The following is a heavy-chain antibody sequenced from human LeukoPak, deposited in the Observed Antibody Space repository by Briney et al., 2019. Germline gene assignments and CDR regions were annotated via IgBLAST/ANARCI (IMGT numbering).Heavy chain of an antibody. CDR1: GGSISSYY. J-gene: IGHJ4*02. V-gene: IGHV4-59*01. D-gene: IGHD3-22*01. CDR3: ARVHGIYYYDSSGYYDY. CDR2: IYYSGST. Sequence: PSETLSLTCTVSGGSISSYYWSWIRQPPGKGLEWIGYIYYSGSTNYNPSLKSRVTISVDTSKNQFSLKLSSVTAADTAVYYCARVHGIYYYDSSGYYDYWGQGTLVTVSS.